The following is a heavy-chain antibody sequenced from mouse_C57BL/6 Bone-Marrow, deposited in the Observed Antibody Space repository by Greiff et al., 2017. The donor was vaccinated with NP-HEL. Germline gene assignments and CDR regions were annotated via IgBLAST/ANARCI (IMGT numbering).Heavy chain of an antibody. V-gene: IGHV1-76*01. CDR2: IYPGSGNT. CDR3: ARPYYYGSSYGFAY. D-gene: IGHD1-1*01. J-gene: IGHJ3*01. CDR1: GYTFTDYY. Sequence: QVQLKESGAELVRPGASVKLSCKASGYTFTDYYINWVKQRPGQGLEWIARIYPGSGNTYYNEKFKGKATLTAEKSSSTAYMQLSSLTSEDSAVYFCARPYYYGSSYGFAYWGQGTLVTVSA.